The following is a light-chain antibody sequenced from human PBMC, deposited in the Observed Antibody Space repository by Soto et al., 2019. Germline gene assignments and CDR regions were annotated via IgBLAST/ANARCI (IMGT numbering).Light chain of an antibody. CDR3: QQLRSYIS. CDR1: QGISSY. V-gene: IGKV1-9*01. Sequence: IQLTQSPSFLSASVGDRVTIACRASQGISSYLAWYQQQPGKAPKLLIYAASTLQRGVPSRFSGSGSGTEFTLTISSLQPEDFGTYYCQQLRSYISFGPGTKVDIK. CDR2: AAS. J-gene: IGKJ3*01.